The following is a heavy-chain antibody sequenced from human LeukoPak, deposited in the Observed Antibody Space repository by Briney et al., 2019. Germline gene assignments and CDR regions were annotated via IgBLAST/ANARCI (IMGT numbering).Heavy chain of an antibody. CDR2: ISSTVINT. D-gene: IGHD3-3*01. CDR1: GFTFSNYA. V-gene: IGHV3-23*01. CDR3: AKGTVRFLEWSQRGYFDY. Sequence: PGGSLRLSCAASGFTFSNYAMTWVRQAPGKGLEWVSSISSTVINTYNADSVKGRFTISRDNSKNTLYLQMNSLRADDTAIYYCAKGTVRFLEWSQRGYFDYRGQGILVTVSS. J-gene: IGHJ4*02.